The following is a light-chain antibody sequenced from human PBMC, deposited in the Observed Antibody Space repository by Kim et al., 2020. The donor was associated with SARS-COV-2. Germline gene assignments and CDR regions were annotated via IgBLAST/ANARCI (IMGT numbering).Light chain of an antibody. CDR3: AAWDDSLSGRV. CDR2: KNS. J-gene: IGLJ2*01. CDR1: SSNIGSNY. Sequence: ELTQPPSASGTPGQRVTISCSGSSSNIGSNYVCWYQHLPGTAPKLLMYKNSQRTSGVPDRFSGSKSGTSASLVISGLRSEDEADYYCAAWDDSLSGRVFGGGTQLTVL. V-gene: IGLV1-47*01.